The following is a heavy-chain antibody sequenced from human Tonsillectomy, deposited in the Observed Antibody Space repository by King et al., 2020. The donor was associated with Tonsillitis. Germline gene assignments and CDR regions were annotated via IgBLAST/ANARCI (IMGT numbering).Heavy chain of an antibody. CDR3: AREGGIVVVVAATQTFDI. V-gene: IGHV4-39*02. J-gene: IGHJ3*02. CDR2: SYYSGST. CDR1: GGSISSSSYY. D-gene: IGHD2-15*01. Sequence: QLQESGPGLVKPSETLSLTCTVSGGSISSSSYYWGWIRQPPGKGLEWIGSSYYSGSTYYNPSLKSRVTISVDTSKNQFSLKLSSVTAADTAVYYCAREGGIVVVVAATQTFDIWGQGTMVTVSS.